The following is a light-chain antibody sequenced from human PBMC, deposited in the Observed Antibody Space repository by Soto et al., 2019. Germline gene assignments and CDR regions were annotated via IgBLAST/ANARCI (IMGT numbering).Light chain of an antibody. V-gene: IGLV1-44*01. CDR2: SDG. J-gene: IGLJ1*01. CDR3: AAWDDGLNGDV. Sequence: QSVLTQPPSASGTPGQRVTISCSGSSSNVGSNAVDWYQHLPGTAPKLLIYSDGQRPSGVPDRFSGSKSGTFASLAISGLQSEDEADYYCAAWDDGLNGDVFGTGTKVTVL. CDR1: SSNVGSNA.